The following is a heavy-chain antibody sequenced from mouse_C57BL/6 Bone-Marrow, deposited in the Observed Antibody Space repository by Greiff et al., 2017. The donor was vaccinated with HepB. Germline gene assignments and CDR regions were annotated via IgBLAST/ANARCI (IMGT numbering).Heavy chain of an antibody. CDR1: GFTFNTYA. CDR3: VRDTGRRYAMGY. CDR2: IRSKSSNYAT. D-gene: IGHD4-1*01. Sequence: EVMLVESGGGLVQPKGSLKLSCAASGFTFNTYAMHWVRLAPGKGLEWVARIRSKSSNYATSYADSVKDRLTISRDDSKSMLYLQMNNLKTEDTAMYYCVRDTGRRYAMGYWGQGTSVTVSS. J-gene: IGHJ4*01. V-gene: IGHV10-3*01.